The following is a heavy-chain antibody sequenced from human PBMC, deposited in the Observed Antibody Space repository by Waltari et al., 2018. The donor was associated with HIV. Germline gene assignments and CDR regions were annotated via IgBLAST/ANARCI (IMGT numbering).Heavy chain of an antibody. CDR2: IYYSGST. J-gene: IGHJ2*01. CDR1: GGSISSYY. D-gene: IGHD6-13*01. CDR3: ARTGIAAAGTRYFDL. Sequence: QVQLQESGPGLVKPSETLSLTCTVSGGSISSYYWSWIRPPPGKGLEWIGYIYYSGSTNYNPSLKSRVTISVDTSKNQFSLKLSSVTAADTAVYYCARTGIAAAGTRYFDLWGRGTLVTVSS. V-gene: IGHV4-59*01.